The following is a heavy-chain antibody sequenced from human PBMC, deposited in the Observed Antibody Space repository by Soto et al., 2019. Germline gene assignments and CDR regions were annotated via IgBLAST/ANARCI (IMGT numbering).Heavy chain of an antibody. CDR1: GGSISSSSYY. Sequence: PSETLSLTCTVSGGSISSSSYYWGWIRQPPGKGLEWIGSIYYSGSTYYNPSLKSRVTISVDTSKNQFSLKLSSVTAADTAVYYCARRNWVDGHFFDYWGQGTLVTVSS. J-gene: IGHJ4*02. D-gene: IGHD7-27*01. CDR3: ARRNWVDGHFFDY. CDR2: IYYSGST. V-gene: IGHV4-39*01.